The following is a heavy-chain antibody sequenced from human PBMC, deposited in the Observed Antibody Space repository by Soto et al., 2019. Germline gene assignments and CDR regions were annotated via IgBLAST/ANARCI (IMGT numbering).Heavy chain of an antibody. J-gene: IGHJ6*02. D-gene: IGHD6-13*01. Sequence: GGSLRLSCAASGFTVSSNYMSWVRQAPGKGLEWVSVIYSGGSTYYAVSVKGRFTISRDNSKNTLYLQMNSLRAEDTAVYYCARDGHSSSWYSNYYYGMDVWGQGTTVTVSS. CDR1: GFTVSSNY. CDR3: ARDGHSSSWYSNYYYGMDV. V-gene: IGHV3-66*01. CDR2: IYSGGST.